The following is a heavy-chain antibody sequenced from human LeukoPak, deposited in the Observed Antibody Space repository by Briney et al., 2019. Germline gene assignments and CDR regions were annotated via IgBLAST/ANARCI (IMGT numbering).Heavy chain of an antibody. CDR1: GGSISSSSYY. J-gene: IGHJ4*02. D-gene: IGHD1-26*01. CDR3: AIGAEGARVDY. V-gene: IGHV4-39*01. Sequence: SETLSLTCTVSGGSISSSSYYWGWIRQPPGKGLEWIGSIYYSGSTYYNPSLKSRVTISVDTSKNQFSLKLSSVTAADTAVYYCAIGAEGARVDYWGQGTLVTVSS. CDR2: IYYSGST.